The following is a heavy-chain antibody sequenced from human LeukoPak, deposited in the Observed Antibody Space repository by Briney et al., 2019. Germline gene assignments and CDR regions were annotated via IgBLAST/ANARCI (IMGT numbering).Heavy chain of an antibody. V-gene: IGHV1-3*01. J-gene: IGHJ4*02. CDR1: GYTFTSYA. D-gene: IGHD4-17*01. Sequence: GASVKVSCKASGYTFTSYAMHWVRQAPGQRLEWMGWINAGNGNTKYSQKFQGRVTITRDTSASTACMELSSLRSEDTAVYYCARIYGDYLRFDYWGQGTLVTVSS. CDR2: INAGNGNT. CDR3: ARIYGDYLRFDY.